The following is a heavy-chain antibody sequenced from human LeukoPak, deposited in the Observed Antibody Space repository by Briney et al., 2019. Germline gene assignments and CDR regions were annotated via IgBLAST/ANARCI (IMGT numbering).Heavy chain of an antibody. CDR2: IFYSGST. J-gene: IGHJ4*02. CDR3: ARDALYDSGRNDHRYFDY. CDR1: GGSISTSNYY. D-gene: IGHD1-26*01. Sequence: SETLSLTCTVSGGSISTSNYYWGWIRQPPGKGLEWIGNIFYSGSTYYGPSLKSRLTISVDTSKNQFSLKLSSVTAADTAVYYCARDALYDSGRNDHRYFDYWGQGTLVTVSS. V-gene: IGHV4-39*02.